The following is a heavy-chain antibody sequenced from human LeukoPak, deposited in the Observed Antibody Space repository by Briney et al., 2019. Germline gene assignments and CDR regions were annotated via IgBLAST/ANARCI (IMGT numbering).Heavy chain of an antibody. CDR1: GYTFTNFG. J-gene: IGHJ1*01. CDR2: ISPYNGNT. D-gene: IGHD6-13*01. Sequence: ASVKVSCKASGYTFTNFGFSWVRRAPGQGLEWMGWISPYNGNTNYAQKFLNRVTMTTDTSTSTAYMELRSLRSDDTAVFYCARVSAIAAAGEYFQDWGQGTLVIVSS. CDR3: ARVSAIAAAGEYFQD. V-gene: IGHV1-18*01.